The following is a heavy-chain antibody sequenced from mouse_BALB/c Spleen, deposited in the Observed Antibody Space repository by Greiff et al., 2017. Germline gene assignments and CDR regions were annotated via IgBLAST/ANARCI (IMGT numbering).Heavy chain of an antibody. CDR1: GYSFTGYY. V-gene: IGHV1S34*01. CDR2: ISCYNGAT. Sequence: LVKTGASVKISCKASGYSFTGYYMHWVKQCHGKSLEWIGYISCYNGATSYNQKFKGKATFTVDTSSSTAYMQFNSLTSEDSAVYYCARWGSYGSAMDYWGQGTSVTVSS. CDR3: ARWGSYGSAMDY. D-gene: IGHD1-1*01. J-gene: IGHJ4*01.